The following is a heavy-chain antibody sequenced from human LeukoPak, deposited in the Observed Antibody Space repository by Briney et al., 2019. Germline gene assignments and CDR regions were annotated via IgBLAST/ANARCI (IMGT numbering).Heavy chain of an antibody. CDR3: TREYSSSSDY. CDR1: GGSISSYY. Sequence: SETLSLTCTVSGGSISSYYWSWIRQPPGKGLEWIGYIYYSGSTNYNPSLKSRVTISVDTSKNQFSLKLTSVTAADTAVYYCTREYSSSSDYWGQGTLVTVSS. CDR2: IYYSGST. D-gene: IGHD6-6*01. J-gene: IGHJ4*02. V-gene: IGHV4-59*12.